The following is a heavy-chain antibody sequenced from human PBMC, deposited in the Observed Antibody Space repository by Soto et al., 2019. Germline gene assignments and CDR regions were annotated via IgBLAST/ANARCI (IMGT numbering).Heavy chain of an antibody. D-gene: IGHD3-10*01. J-gene: IGHJ4*02. CDR2: IYYSGST. CDR3: AKDERLLWSGELL. V-gene: IGHV4-31*11. Sequence: RLCRSCAVSGGSVTASGGSDWSWIRQHPGKGLEWIGYIYYSGSTYYNPSLKSRVTISADPSTNKFSLKMTSVTVADTAVYYCAKDERLLWSGELLWGQGILVTVSS. CDR1: GGSVTASGGSD.